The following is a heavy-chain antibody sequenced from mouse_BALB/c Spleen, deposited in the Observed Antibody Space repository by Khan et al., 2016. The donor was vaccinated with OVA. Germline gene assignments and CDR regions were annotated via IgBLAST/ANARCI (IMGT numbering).Heavy chain of an antibody. J-gene: IGHJ3*01. Sequence: EVQVVESGGGLVKPGGSLKLSCAASGFIFSTYAMSWVRQTPEKRLEWVATISSDGDYTYYPDSVKDRFTISRDNAKNTLYLQMSSLRSEDTAMYYCARSPYGNFAYWGQGTLVTVSA. V-gene: IGHV5-9-3*01. D-gene: IGHD2-1*01. CDR2: ISSDGDYT. CDR1: GFIFSTYA. CDR3: ARSPYGNFAY.